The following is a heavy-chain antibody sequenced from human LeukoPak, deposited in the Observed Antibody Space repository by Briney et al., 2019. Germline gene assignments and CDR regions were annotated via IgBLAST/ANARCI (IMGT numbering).Heavy chain of an antibody. CDR2: ISSSSTI. V-gene: IGHV3-48*01. Sequence: GGSLRLSCAASGFTFSSYSMNWVRQAPGKGLEWVSYISSSSTIYYADSVKGRFTISRDNAKNSLYLQMNSLRAEDTAVYYCAGRGYSYGFDDYWGQGTLVTVSS. CDR1: GFTFSSYS. J-gene: IGHJ4*02. D-gene: IGHD5-18*01. CDR3: AGRGYSYGFDDY.